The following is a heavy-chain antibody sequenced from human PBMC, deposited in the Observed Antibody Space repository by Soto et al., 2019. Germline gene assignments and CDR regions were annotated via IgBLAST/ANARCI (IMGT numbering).Heavy chain of an antibody. CDR3: ARASLGPGYXXXKGWFDX. D-gene: IGHD3-16*01. V-gene: IGHV1-69*06. J-gene: IGHJ5*02. CDR1: GGAVSDYV. Sequence: QVHLVQSGAEVKKPGTSVRVSCKASGGAVSDYVIAWVRQAPGQGPEWMGGIIPSFGTANYAQTFLGRVTMTADKSTNTAYLELNSLTYXXXXVYYCARASLGPGYXXXKGWFDXXXXGTXXTVXS. CDR2: IIPSFGTA.